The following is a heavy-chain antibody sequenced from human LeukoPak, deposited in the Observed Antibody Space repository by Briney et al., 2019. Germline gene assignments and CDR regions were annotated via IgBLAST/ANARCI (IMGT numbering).Heavy chain of an antibody. Sequence: GGSLRLSCAASGFTFSSYAMSWVRQAPGKGLEWVSAISGSGGSTYYADSVKGRFTISRDNSKNTLYLQMNSLRAEDTAVYYCAKDGRLWFGEFDYFDYWGQGTLVTVSS. CDR3: AKDGRLWFGEFDYFDY. CDR2: ISGSGGST. CDR1: GFTFSSYA. V-gene: IGHV3-23*01. D-gene: IGHD3-10*01. J-gene: IGHJ4*02.